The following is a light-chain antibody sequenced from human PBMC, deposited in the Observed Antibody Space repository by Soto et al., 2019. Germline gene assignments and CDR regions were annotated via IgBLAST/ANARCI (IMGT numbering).Light chain of an antibody. CDR2: DAS. CDR3: QQYDNLPRT. Sequence: DIQMSQSPSSLSSSVGYRVAITCQASQDISNYLNWYQQKPGKAPKLLIYDASNLETGVPSRFSGSGSGTDFTFTISSLQPEDIATYYCQQYDNLPRTFGQGTKVDI. J-gene: IGKJ1*01. V-gene: IGKV1-33*01. CDR1: QDISNY.